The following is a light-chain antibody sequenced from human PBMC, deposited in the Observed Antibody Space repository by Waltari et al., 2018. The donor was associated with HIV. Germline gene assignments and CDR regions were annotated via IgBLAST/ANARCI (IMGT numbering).Light chain of an antibody. V-gene: IGKV1-5*03. Sequence: DTQMTQSPSTVSASIGDRVTITCRASQSISTWLAWYQLKPGKVPKLLIHAASSLESGVSTRLSGSGSGTKFTLTINSLQPDDSATYFCQQYKSTPWMFGQGTKVEIK. CDR2: AAS. CDR1: QSISTW. J-gene: IGKJ1*01. CDR3: QQYKSTPWM.